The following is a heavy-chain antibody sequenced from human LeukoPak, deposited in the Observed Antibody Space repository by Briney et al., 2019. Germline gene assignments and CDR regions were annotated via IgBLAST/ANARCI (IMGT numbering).Heavy chain of an antibody. CDR1: GFPFSSYA. J-gene: IGHJ4*02. Sequence: GSLRLSCAASGFPFSSYAMSWVRQAPGKGLEWVSAISGSGGSTYYADSVKGRFTISRDNSKNTLYLQMNSLRAEDTAVYYCAKRSRTVEMATINFDYWGQGTLVTVSS. D-gene: IGHD5-24*01. V-gene: IGHV3-23*01. CDR3: AKRSRTVEMATINFDY. CDR2: ISGSGGST.